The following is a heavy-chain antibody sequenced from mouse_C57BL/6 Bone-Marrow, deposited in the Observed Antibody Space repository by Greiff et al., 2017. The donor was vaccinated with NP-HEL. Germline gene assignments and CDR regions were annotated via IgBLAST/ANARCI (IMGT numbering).Heavy chain of an antibody. CDR1: GYTFTDYY. V-gene: IGHV1-75*01. Sequence: QVQLQQSGPELVKPGASVKISCKASGYTFTDYYINWVKQRPGQGLEWIGWIFPGSGSTYYIEKFKGKATLTVDKSSSTAYMLLSSLTSEDSAVYFCARGTTVLSSYWYFDVWGTGTTVTVSS. J-gene: IGHJ1*03. D-gene: IGHD1-1*01. CDR2: IFPGSGST. CDR3: ARGTTVLSSYWYFDV.